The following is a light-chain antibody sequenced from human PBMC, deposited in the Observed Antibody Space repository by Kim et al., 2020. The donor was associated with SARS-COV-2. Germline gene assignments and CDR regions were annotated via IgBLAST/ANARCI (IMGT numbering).Light chain of an antibody. CDR3: QSYDSSLSGYV. J-gene: IGLJ1*01. CDR1: SSNIGAGYD. Sequence: QRVTISCTGSSSNIGAGYDVHWYQQLPGPAPKLLIYGNSNRPSGVPDRFSGSKSGTSASLAITGLQAEDEADYYCQSYDSSLSGYVFGTGTKVTVL. CDR2: GNS. V-gene: IGLV1-40*01.